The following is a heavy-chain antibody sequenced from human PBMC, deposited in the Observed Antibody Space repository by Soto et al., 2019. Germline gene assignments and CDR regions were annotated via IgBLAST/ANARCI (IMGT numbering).Heavy chain of an antibody. CDR3: TRDTYYGMDV. V-gene: IGHV3-74*01. Sequence: PGGSLRLSCAASGFTFSRYWMHWVRQAPGKGLMWVSRIKSDGSGTDYADSVKGRFTISRDNAKNTLYLQMDSLRAEDTSIYYCTRDTYYGMDVWDQGTTVTVSS. CDR1: GFTFSRYW. J-gene: IGHJ6*02. CDR2: IKSDGSGT.